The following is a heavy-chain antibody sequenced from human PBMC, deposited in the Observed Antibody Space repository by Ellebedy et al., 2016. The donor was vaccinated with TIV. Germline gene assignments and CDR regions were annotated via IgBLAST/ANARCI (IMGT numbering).Heavy chain of an antibody. CDR1: GFTFSDYY. V-gene: IGHV3-33*08. CDR3: AREGGNDAFDI. D-gene: IGHD4-23*01. CDR2: IWYDGSNK. J-gene: IGHJ3*02. Sequence: GGSLRLSXAASGFTFSDYYMSWIRQAPGKGLEWVAVIWYDGSNKYYADSVKGRFTISRDKSKNTLYLQMNSLRAEDTAVYYCAREGGNDAFDIWGQGTMVTVSS.